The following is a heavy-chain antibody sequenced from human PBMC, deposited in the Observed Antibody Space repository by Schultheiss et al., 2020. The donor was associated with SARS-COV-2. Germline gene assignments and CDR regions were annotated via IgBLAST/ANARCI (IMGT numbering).Heavy chain of an antibody. Sequence: SETLSLTCAVYGGSFSGYYWSWIRQPPGKGLEWIGEINHSGSTNYNPSLKSRVTISVDTSKNQFSLKLSSVTAADTAVYYCARWGPAPLAYWGQGTLVTVSS. V-gene: IGHV4-34*01. CDR3: ARWGPAPLAY. CDR1: GGSFSGYY. D-gene: IGHD2-2*01. J-gene: IGHJ4*02. CDR2: INHSGST.